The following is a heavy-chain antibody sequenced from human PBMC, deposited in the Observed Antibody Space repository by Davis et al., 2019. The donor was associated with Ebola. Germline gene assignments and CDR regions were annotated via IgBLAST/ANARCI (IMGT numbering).Heavy chain of an antibody. J-gene: IGHJ3*02. CDR3: AKAQECSSTTCYAFDI. V-gene: IGHV3-23*01. CDR2: ISVRGDGT. D-gene: IGHD2-2*01. Sequence: GESLKISCAASGFTSNVYWMSWVRQAPGKGLEWVSGISVRGDGTSYSDSVKGRFTISRDNSKNTLYLQMNSLRAEDTAVYYCAKAQECSSTTCYAFDIWGQGTMVTVSS. CDR1: GFTSNVYW.